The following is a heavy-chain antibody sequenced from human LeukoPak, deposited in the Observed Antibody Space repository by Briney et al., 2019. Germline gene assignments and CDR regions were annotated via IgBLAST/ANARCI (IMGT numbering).Heavy chain of an antibody. J-gene: IGHJ4*02. CDR3: ARVFYQPAAPHGSGDY. V-gene: IGHV3-30*03. CDR2: ISYDGSNK. CDR1: GFTFSSYG. Sequence: GGSLRLSCAASGFTFSSYGMHWVRQAPGKGLEWVAVISYDGSNKYYADSVKGRFTISRDNSKNTLYLQMNSLRAEDTAVYYCARVFYQPAAPHGSGDYWGQGTLVTVSS. D-gene: IGHD2-2*01.